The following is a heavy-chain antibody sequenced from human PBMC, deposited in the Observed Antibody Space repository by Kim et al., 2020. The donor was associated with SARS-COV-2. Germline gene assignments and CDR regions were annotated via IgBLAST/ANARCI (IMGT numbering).Heavy chain of an antibody. CDR3: ARELGRIVVVPAAIDI. J-gene: IGHJ3*02. D-gene: IGHD2-2*01. V-gene: IGHV1-69*04. Sequence: SVKVSCKASGGTFSSYAISWVRQAPGQGLEWMGRIIPILGIANYAQKFQGRVTITADKSTSTAYMELSSLRSEDTAVYYCARELGRIVVVPAAIDIWGQGTMVTVSS. CDR2: IIPILGIA. CDR1: GGTFSSYA.